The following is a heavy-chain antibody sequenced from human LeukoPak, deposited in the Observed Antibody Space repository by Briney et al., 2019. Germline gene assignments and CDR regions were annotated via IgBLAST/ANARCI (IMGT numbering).Heavy chain of an antibody. CDR3: AKGLRSYSSGWYSHDAFDI. J-gene: IGHJ3*02. D-gene: IGHD6-19*01. CDR2: ISGSGGST. V-gene: IGHV3-23*01. Sequence: GGSLRLSCAASGFTFSSYPRSWVRQAPGKGLEWVSAISGSGGSTYYADSVKGQFTISRDNSKNTLYLQMDSLRAEDTAVYYCAKGLRSYSSGWYSHDAFDIWGQGTMVTVSS. CDR1: GFTFSSYP.